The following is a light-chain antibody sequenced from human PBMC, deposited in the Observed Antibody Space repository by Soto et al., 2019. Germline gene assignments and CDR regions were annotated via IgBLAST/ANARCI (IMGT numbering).Light chain of an antibody. CDR2: EVS. V-gene: IGLV2-14*01. CDR1: SSDVGGYNY. J-gene: IGLJ1*01. Sequence: QSVLTQPASVSGSPGQSITISCTGTSSDVGGYNYVSWYQHHPGKAPKLMIHEVSDRPSGISNRFSGSKSGNTASLTISGLQAEDEADYYCSSYTSATTYVFGTGTKVTAL. CDR3: SSYTSATTYV.